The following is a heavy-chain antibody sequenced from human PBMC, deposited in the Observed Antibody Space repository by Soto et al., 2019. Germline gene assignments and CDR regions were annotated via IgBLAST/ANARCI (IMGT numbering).Heavy chain of an antibody. V-gene: IGHV1-18*01. J-gene: IGHJ4*02. Sequence: QVQLVQSGAEVKKPGASVKVSCKASGYTFTSYGISWVRQAPGQGLEWMGWISAYNGNTNYAQKLQGRVTMTTDTTTSTAYMELRSLRSDDTAVYYCARDSSPDGDYVGFDYWGQGTLVTVSS. CDR1: GYTFTSYG. D-gene: IGHD4-17*01. CDR2: ISAYNGNT. CDR3: ARDSSPDGDYVGFDY.